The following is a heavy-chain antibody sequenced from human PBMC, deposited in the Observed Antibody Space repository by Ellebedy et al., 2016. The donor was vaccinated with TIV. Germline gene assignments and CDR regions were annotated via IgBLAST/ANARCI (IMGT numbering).Heavy chain of an antibody. CDR2: IYYSGST. CDR3: ARFVRATKAFDI. Sequence: MPSETLSLTCTVSGGSISSSSYYWGWIRLPPGKGLEWIGNIYYSGSTYSNPSLQSRVTISVDTSKNQFSLRLNSVTAADTAVYYCARFVRATKAFDIWGQGTMVTVSS. V-gene: IGHV4-39*07. CDR1: GGSISSSSYY. J-gene: IGHJ3*02. D-gene: IGHD5-12*01.